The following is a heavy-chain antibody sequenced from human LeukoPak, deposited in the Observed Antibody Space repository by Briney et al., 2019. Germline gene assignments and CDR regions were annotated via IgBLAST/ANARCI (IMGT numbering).Heavy chain of an antibody. CDR2: IYYNANT. J-gene: IGHJ4*02. V-gene: IGHV4-39*07. CDR1: GGSISSSIYY. CDR3: ARGGQQLATWGFDY. D-gene: IGHD6-13*01. Sequence: PSETLSLTCTVSGGSISSSIYYWGWIRQPPGKGLEWIGSIYYNANTYYNPSLKSRITISVDTSKNQFSLRLSSVTAADTAVYYCARGGQQLATWGFDYWGQGTLVTVSS.